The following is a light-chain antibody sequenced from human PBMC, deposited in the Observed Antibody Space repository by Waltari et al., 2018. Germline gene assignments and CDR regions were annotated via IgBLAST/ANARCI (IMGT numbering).Light chain of an antibody. CDR1: QSVSSN. CDR3: QQYNNWPPSIT. Sequence: DTVITQSPATPSVSPGERATLPCRASQSVSSNLAWYQQKPGQAPRLLIYGASTRATGIPARFSGSGSGTEFTLTISSLQSEDFAVYYCQQYNNWPPSITFGQGTRLEIK. J-gene: IGKJ5*01. CDR2: GAS. V-gene: IGKV3-15*01.